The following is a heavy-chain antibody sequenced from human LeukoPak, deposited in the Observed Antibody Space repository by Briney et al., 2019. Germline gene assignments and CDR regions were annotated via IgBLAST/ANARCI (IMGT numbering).Heavy chain of an antibody. V-gene: IGHV3-23*01. Sequence: AGSLRLSCAASGFTFSSFAMSWVRQAPGKGLEWVSVISDIGDITYHADSVKGRFTISRDSSKNTLYLQMHSLRVEDTAVYYCAKVGAAGIAVVFVDAWGQGTRVTVSS. CDR3: AKVGAAGIAVVFVDA. CDR1: GFTFSSFA. D-gene: IGHD6-19*01. CDR2: ISDIGDIT. J-gene: IGHJ5*02.